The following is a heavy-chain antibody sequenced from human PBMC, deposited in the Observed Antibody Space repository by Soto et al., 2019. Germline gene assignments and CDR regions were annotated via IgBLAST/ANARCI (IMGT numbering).Heavy chain of an antibody. D-gene: IGHD3-16*01. CDR1: GYTFTNFG. CDR3: ARGGTPIDY. J-gene: IGHJ4*02. V-gene: IGHV1-18*01. CDR2: ISAYNGNR. Sequence: QVQLVQSGAEVKKPGASVKVSCKASGYTFTNFGISWVRQAPGQGLEWMGWISAYNGNRNYAQNFPGRVTMTTDTSRSTAYMALRSLRSDDTAVYYGARGGTPIDYWGQGTLVSVSS.